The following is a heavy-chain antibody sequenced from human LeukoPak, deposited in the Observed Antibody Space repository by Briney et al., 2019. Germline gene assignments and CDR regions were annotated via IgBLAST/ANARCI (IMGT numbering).Heavy chain of an antibody. V-gene: IGHV1-2*02. J-gene: IGHJ5*02. D-gene: IGHD2-2*01. CDR2: INPNSGGT. CDR1: GYTFTGYY. CDR3: AREPIYCSSTSCYSVFWFDP. Sequence: ASVKVSCKASGYTFTGYYMHWVRQAPGQGLEWMEWINPNSGGTNYAQKFQGRVTMTRDTSNSTAYMELSRLRSDDTAVYYCAREPIYCSSTSCYSVFWFDPWGQGTLVTVSS.